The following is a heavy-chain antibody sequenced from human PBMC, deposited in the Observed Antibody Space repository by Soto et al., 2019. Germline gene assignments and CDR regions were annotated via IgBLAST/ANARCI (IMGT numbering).Heavy chain of an antibody. CDR2: IWYDGTTK. CDR1: GITFSNYG. Sequence: VQLVESGGGVVQPGRSLRLSCAASGITFSNYGMHWVRQAPGKGLEWVAVIWYDGTTKFYADSVQGRFTISRANSKSTLYLQMTSLRADDTAVYYCATVDNYYGSGSWGQGTLGTVSS. J-gene: IGHJ4*02. CDR3: ATVDNYYGSGS. V-gene: IGHV3-33*01. D-gene: IGHD3-10*01.